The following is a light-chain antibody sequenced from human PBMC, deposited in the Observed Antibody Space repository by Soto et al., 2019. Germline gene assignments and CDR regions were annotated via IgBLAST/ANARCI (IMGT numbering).Light chain of an antibody. J-gene: IGKJ1*01. CDR3: QHYNNCTPWA. CDR1: QTVNSN. CDR2: GAS. Sequence: EIVMTQSPATLSVSPGERATLSCRASQTVNSNLAWYQQRPGQAPRLLISGASTKDPGIPARFSDSGSVTEFTLTVYSLQSEDFAVYYCQHYNNCTPWAFGQGTRVEI. V-gene: IGKV3-15*01.